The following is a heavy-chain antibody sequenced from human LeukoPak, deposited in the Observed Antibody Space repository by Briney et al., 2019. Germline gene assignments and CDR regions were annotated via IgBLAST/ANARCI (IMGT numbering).Heavy chain of an antibody. CDR3: ARESSGWYDQYFQH. D-gene: IGHD6-19*01. Sequence: SETLSLTCTVSGGSISSYYWSWIRQPPGKSLEWIGYIYYSGSTNYNPSLKSRVTISVDTSKNQFSLKLSSVTAADTAVYYCARESSGWYDQYFQHWGRAPWSPSPQ. J-gene: IGHJ1*01. V-gene: IGHV4-59*01. CDR2: IYYSGST. CDR1: GGSISSYY.